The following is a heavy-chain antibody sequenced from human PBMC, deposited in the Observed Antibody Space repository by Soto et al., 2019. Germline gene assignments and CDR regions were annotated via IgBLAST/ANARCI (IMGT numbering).Heavy chain of an antibody. CDR2: ISGSGGST. Sequence: GGSLRLSCAASGFTFSSYAMSWVRQAPGKGLEWVSAISGSGGSTYYADSVKGRFTISRDNSKNTLYLQMNSLRAEDTAVYYCARDPDYGSGSWGAFDIWGQGTMVNVSS. CDR3: ARDPDYGSGSWGAFDI. D-gene: IGHD3-10*01. J-gene: IGHJ3*02. V-gene: IGHV3-23*01. CDR1: GFTFSSYA.